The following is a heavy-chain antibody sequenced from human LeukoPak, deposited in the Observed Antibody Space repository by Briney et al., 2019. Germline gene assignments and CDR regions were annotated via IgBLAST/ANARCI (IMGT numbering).Heavy chain of an antibody. CDR2: TYPGDSNT. V-gene: IGHV5-51*01. CDR1: GYSFTNNW. D-gene: IGHD2-15*01. CDR3: VRSPACSSGTCYPNWFDP. J-gene: IGHJ5*02. Sequence: GESLQISCQGSGYSFTNNWIGWVRQIPGKGLEWMGITYPGDSNTRYSPSFQGQVTISADKSISSAYLQWSSLKASDTAMYYCVRSPACSSGTCYPNWFDPWGQGTLVTVSS.